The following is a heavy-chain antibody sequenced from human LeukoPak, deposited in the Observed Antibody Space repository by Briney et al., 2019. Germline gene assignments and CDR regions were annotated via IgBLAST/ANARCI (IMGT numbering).Heavy chain of an antibody. CDR1: GFTFSSYG. CDR3: TTLYSGAMDY. D-gene: IGHD1-1*01. CDR2: IWYDGSNK. V-gene: IGHV3-33*01. Sequence: PXGSLRLSCAASGFTFSSYGMHWVRQAPGKGLEWVAVIWYDGSNKYYADSVKGRFTISRDNSKNTLYLQMNSLRAEDTAVYYCTTLYSGAMDYWGQGTLVTVSS. J-gene: IGHJ4*02.